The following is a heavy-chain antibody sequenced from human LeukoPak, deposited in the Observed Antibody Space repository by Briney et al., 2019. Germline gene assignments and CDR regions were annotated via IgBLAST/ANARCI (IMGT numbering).Heavy chain of an antibody. D-gene: IGHD6-19*01. J-gene: IGHJ4*02. Sequence: SETLSLTCTCSGGSIMSSSYYWLGIRQPPGRGLEWIGSIYYSGSTYYNASLKSRGTISVDTSKNQFSLKLNSVTAADTAVYFCARQVVAVAGTGYFDYWGQGTLVTVSS. CDR3: ARQVVAVAGTGYFDY. CDR2: IYYSGST. V-gene: IGHV4-39*01. CDR1: GGSIMSSSYY.